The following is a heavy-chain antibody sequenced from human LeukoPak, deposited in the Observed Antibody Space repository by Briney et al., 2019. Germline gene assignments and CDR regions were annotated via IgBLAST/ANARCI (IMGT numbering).Heavy chain of an antibody. D-gene: IGHD3-9*01. J-gene: IGHJ3*02. CDR3: ARDPSRLGSDAFDI. CDR1: GGSISSSSYY. CDR2: IYYSGST. Sequence: SETLSLTCTVSGGSISSSSYYWGWIRQPPGKGLEWIGSIYYSGSTYYNPSLKSRVTISVDTSKNQFSLKLSSVTAADTAVYYCARDPSRLGSDAFDIWGQGTMVTVSS. V-gene: IGHV4-39*07.